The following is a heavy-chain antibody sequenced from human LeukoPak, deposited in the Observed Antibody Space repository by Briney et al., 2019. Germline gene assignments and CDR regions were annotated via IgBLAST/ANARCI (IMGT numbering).Heavy chain of an antibody. CDR3: ARHGLGYYDSSGYYYLGNYYYYGMDV. J-gene: IGHJ6*02. V-gene: IGHV4-59*08. CDR2: IYYSGST. D-gene: IGHD3-22*01. Sequence: SETLALTCTVSGGSISSYYWSWIRQPPGKGLEWIGYIYYSGSTNYNPSLKSRVTISVDTSKNQFSLKLSSVTAADTAVYYCARHGLGYYDSSGYYYLGNYYYYGMDVWGQGTTVTVSS. CDR1: GGSISSYY.